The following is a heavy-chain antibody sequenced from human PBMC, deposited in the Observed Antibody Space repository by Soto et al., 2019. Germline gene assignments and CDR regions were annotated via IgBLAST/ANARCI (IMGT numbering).Heavy chain of an antibody. V-gene: IGHV4-39*01. J-gene: IGHJ3*02. CDR2: IYYSGST. D-gene: IGHD2-2*01. CDR1: GGSISSSSYY. Sequence: QLQLQESGPGLVKPSETLSLTCTVSGGSISSSSYYWGWIRQPPGKGLEWIGSIYYSGSTYYNPSLKSLVTISVDTSKNQFSLKLSSVTAADTAVYYCGIVVVPAAIYFDIWGQGTMVTVSS. CDR3: GIVVVPAAIYFDI.